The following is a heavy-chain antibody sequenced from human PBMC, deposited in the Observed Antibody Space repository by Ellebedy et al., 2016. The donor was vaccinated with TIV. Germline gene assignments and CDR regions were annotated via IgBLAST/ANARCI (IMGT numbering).Heavy chain of an antibody. J-gene: IGHJ4*02. CDR2: INPNSGGP. CDR1: GYTITGYY. CDR3: ARGDIVVVPAATAHYFDD. V-gene: IGHV1-2*02. D-gene: IGHD2-2*01. Sequence: AASVKVSCKASGYTITGYYLHWVRQAPGQGLEWVGWINPNSGGPNYAQKFQDRVTMTRDTSISTAYMELSRLTSDDTAVYYCARGDIVVVPAATAHYFDDWGQGTLVAVSS.